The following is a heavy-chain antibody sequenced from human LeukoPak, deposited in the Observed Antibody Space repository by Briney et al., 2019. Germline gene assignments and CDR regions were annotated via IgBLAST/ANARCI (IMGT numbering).Heavy chain of an antibody. CDR2: INHSGST. J-gene: IGHJ4*02. CDR3: ARGRFGQLRFFEWLSVFDY. D-gene: IGHD3-3*01. CDR1: GGSFSGYY. Sequence: PSETLSLTCAVYGGSFSGYYWSWIRQPPGKGLEWIGEINHSGSTNYNPSLKSRVTISVDTSKNQFSLKLSSVTAADTAVYYCARGRFGQLRFFEWLSVFDYWGQGTLVTVSS. V-gene: IGHV4-34*01.